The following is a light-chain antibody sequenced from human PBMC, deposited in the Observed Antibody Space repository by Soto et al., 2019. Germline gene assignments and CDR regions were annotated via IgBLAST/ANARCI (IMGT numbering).Light chain of an antibody. CDR1: QSISSY. Sequence: DIQMTQSPSSLSASVGDRVIITCRASQSISSYLNWYQQKPGKAPKLLIYAASSLQSGVPSRFSGSGSGTDFTLTISSLQPEDFATYYCQQSHSGKTFGQGTKVDIK. CDR2: AAS. V-gene: IGKV1-39*01. CDR3: QQSHSGKT. J-gene: IGKJ1*01.